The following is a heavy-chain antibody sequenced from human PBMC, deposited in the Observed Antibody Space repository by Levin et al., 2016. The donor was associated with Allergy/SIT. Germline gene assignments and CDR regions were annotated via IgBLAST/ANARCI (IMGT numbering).Heavy chain of an antibody. D-gene: IGHD3-10*01. V-gene: IGHV5-51*01. J-gene: IGHJ4*02. CDR3: ARTVTMVRGVIDSLDY. CDR2: IYPGDSDT. Sequence: VRQMPGKGLEWMGIIYPGDSDTRYSPSFQGQVTISADKSISTAYLQWSSLKASDTAMYYCARTVTMVRGVIDSLDYWGQGTLVTVSS.